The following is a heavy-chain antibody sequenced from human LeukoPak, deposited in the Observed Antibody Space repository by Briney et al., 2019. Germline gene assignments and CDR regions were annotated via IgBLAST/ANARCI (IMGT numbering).Heavy chain of an antibody. CDR2: IYYSGST. V-gene: IGHV4-59*01. CDR3: ARARYGDYRLDY. CDR1: GGSISSYY. Sequence: PSETLSLTCTVSGGSISSYYWSWIRQPPGKGLEWIGYIYYSGSTNYNPSLKSRVTISVDTSKNQFSLKLSSVTAADTAVYYCARARYGDYRLDYWGQGTLVTVSS. J-gene: IGHJ4*02. D-gene: IGHD4-17*01.